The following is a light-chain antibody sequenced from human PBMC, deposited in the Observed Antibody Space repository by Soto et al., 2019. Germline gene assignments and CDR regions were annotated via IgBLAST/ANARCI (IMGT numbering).Light chain of an antibody. J-gene: IGLJ2*01. CDR3: ISYTTSSTLVV. CDR2: EVS. V-gene: IGLV2-14*01. Sequence: QSALTQPASVSGSPGQSITISCTGTSSDVGGYNYVSWYQQHPGKAPKLMIYEVSNRPSGVSNRFSGSKSGNRASLAISGLQAEDEADYSCISYTTSSTLVVFGGGTKLTVL. CDR1: SSDVGGYNY.